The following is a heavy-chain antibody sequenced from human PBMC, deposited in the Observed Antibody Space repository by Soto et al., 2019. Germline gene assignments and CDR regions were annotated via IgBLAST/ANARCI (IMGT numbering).Heavy chain of an antibody. CDR1: GGSISSYY. CDR3: ARGLLVPAAMDY. CDR2: IYYSGST. V-gene: IGHV4-59*01. J-gene: IGHJ4*02. Sequence: SETLSLTCTVSGGSISSYYWSWIRQPPGKGLEWIGYIYYSGSTNYNPSLKSRVTISVDTSKNQFSLKLSSVTAADTAVYYCARGLLVPAAMDYWGQGTLVTVSS. D-gene: IGHD2-2*01.